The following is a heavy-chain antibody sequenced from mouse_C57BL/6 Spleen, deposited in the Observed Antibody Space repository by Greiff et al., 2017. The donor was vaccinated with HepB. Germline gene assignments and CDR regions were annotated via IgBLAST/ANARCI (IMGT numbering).Heavy chain of an antibody. CDR1: GFSLTSYG. D-gene: IGHD3-2*01. CDR2: IWGDGST. Sequence: QVQLQQSGPGLVAPSQSLSITCTVSGFSLTSYGVSWVRQPPGKGLEWLGVIWGDGSTNYHSALISRLSISKDNSKSQVFLKLNSLQTDDTATYYCAKPEGQPGGPWFAYWGQGTLVTVSA. J-gene: IGHJ3*01. CDR3: AKPEGQPGGPWFAY. V-gene: IGHV2-3*01.